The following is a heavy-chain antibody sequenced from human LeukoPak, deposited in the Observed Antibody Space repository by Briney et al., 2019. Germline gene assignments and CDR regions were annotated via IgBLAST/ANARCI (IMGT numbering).Heavy chain of an antibody. V-gene: IGHV3-48*03. Sequence: GGSLRLSCAASGFTFSSYEMNWVRQAPGKGLEWVSYISSSGSTIYYADSVKGRFTISRDSAKSSLYLQMNSLRAEDTAVYYCARVGYSSSWYRKYYFDYWGQGTLVTVSS. CDR2: ISSSGSTI. J-gene: IGHJ4*02. D-gene: IGHD6-13*01. CDR3: ARVGYSSSWYRKYYFDY. CDR1: GFTFSSYE.